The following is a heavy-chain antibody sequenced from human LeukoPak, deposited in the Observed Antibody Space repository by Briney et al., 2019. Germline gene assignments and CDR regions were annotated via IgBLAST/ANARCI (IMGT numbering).Heavy chain of an antibody. CDR2: FYHSGRT. V-gene: IGHV4-4*02. CDR1: GGSISSSNW. D-gene: IGHD2-21*02. Sequence: SGTLSLTCAVSGGSISSSNWWSWVRQPPGKGLVWIGEFYHSGRTNYNPSLKSRVTISVDKSKNQFSLRLSSVTAADTAVYYCARQAYCGGDCYSGAFDIWGQGTMVTVSS. J-gene: IGHJ3*02. CDR3: ARQAYCGGDCYSGAFDI.